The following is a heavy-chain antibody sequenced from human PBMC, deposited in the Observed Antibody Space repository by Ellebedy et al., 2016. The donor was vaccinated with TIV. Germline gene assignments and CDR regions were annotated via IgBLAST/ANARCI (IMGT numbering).Heavy chain of an antibody. V-gene: IGHV4-39*07. D-gene: IGHD3-10*01. Sequence: SETLSLTCTVSGDSINTDNYYWGWIRQPPGKGLEWIGSIHYSGTTENKPSLKSRVTVSVDTSKNQFSLKLSSVTAADTAVYYCARVRFTMVRGDDYGMDVWGQGTTVSVSS. J-gene: IGHJ6*02. CDR2: IHYSGTT. CDR1: GDSINTDNYY. CDR3: ARVRFTMVRGDDYGMDV.